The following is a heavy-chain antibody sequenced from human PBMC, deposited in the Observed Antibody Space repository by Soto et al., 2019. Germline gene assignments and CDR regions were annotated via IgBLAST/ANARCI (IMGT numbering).Heavy chain of an antibody. Sequence: SETLSYTCAVDDGSISGYYGSWIRKPPVKGLEWIANIYYSGGTFCNPSLKSRVTISLDTSKSPFSLKLRSVTSAGRGVWLCGRHEAGVSLHSWCQGSLLPV. CDR3: GRHEAGVSLHS. CDR1: DGSISGYY. D-gene: IGHD3-3*01. J-gene: IGHJ4*02. V-gene: IGHV4-34*01. CDR2: IYYSGGT.